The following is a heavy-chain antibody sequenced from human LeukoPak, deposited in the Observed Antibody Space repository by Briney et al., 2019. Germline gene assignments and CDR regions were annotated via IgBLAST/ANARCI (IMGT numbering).Heavy chain of an antibody. V-gene: IGHV3-21*01. Sequence: GESLRLACAASEFTFSSYSLNWVRQAPGKGLEWVASIGTSNYIYYADSVKGRFTISRDDSKNTLYLQMNSLRGDDTAVYYCAKDGTSYYYIYYWGQGTLVTVSS. J-gene: IGHJ4*02. CDR2: IGTSNYI. CDR1: EFTFSSYS. D-gene: IGHD2/OR15-2a*01. CDR3: AKDGTSYYYIYY.